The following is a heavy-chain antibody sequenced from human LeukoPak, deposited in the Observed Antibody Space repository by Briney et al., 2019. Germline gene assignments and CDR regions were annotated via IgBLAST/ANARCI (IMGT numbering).Heavy chain of an antibody. CDR1: GYSISSGYS. CDR3: ARDNSVTIAGHHTLDY. D-gene: IGHD4-17*01. Sequence: SETLSLTCTVSGYSISSGYSWSWIRQAPGKGLEWIGEINHSGSTSYNPSLKSRVTISVDTSKNQFSLNLSSVTAADTAVYYCARDNSVTIAGHHTLDYWGQGTLVTVSS. J-gene: IGHJ4*02. V-gene: IGHV4-38-2*02. CDR2: INHSGST.